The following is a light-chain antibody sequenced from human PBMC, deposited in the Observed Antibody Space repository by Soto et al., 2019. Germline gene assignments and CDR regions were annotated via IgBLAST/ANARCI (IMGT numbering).Light chain of an antibody. Sequence: VMTQSPATVSASPGEGATLSCRASRSVGRSLAWYQKKSGQAPRLLIFSASTRATDIPGRFSGSGSGTEFALSIGSLESEDIAIYYCQQYYFWPLSFGGGNKVEI. J-gene: IGKJ4*01. V-gene: IGKV3D-15*01. CDR3: QQYYFWPLS. CDR1: RSVGRS. CDR2: SAS.